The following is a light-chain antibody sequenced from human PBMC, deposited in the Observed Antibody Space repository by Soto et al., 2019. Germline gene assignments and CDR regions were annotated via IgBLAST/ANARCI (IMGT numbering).Light chain of an antibody. J-gene: IGKJ1*01. CDR3: QQYVTSPWT. Sequence: EIVWPQSPATLSFSPGERVTLSCRASQSVSCSDLAWYQQQPGQAPRLLIYGTSSRATGITDRFSGSGSGTDFTLTISRLEPEDFAVYYCQQYVTSPWTFGQATKVDI. V-gene: IGKV3-20*01. CDR2: GTS. CDR1: QSVSCSD.